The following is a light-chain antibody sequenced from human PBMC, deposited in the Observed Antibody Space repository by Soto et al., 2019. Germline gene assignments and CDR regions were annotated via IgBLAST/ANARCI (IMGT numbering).Light chain of an antibody. Sequence: EIQVTQSPTSLSASVGDRVTITCRASRSIGNNLNWYQQRPGRAPQLLIYAASSLQSGVPSRFSGSTSGTDFTLTINGLQPEDFATYYCQQSFSPHIAFGQGTRL. CDR2: AAS. CDR1: RSIGNN. V-gene: IGKV1-39*01. J-gene: IGKJ5*01. CDR3: QQSFSPHIA.